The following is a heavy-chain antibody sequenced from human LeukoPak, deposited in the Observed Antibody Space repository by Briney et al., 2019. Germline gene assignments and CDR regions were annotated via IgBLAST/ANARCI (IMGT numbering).Heavy chain of an antibody. CDR2: ISSSGSTI. V-gene: IGHV3-48*03. J-gene: IGHJ3*02. Sequence: GGSLRLSCAASGFSFSNYEMNWVRQAPGKGLEWVSYISSSGSTIYYPDSVKGRFTISRDNAKNSLWLQMNSLRAEDTAMYYCARATNGRFDIWGQGTMVTVSS. CDR3: ARATNGRFDI. D-gene: IGHD2-8*01. CDR1: GFSFSNYE.